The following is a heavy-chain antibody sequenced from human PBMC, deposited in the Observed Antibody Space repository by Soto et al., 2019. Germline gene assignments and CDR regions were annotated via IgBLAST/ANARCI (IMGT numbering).Heavy chain of an antibody. V-gene: IGHV3-53*01. CDR1: GFTVSNNY. J-gene: IGHJ4*02. CDR2: IYSGGYT. CDR3: GTRPGGGGY. D-gene: IGHD3-10*01. Sequence: EVQLVESGGGLIQPGGSLRLSCAVSGFTVSNNYMSWVRQAPGKGLEGVSVIYSGGYTAYGDSVKGRFTISRDNSKNTLILKRNGPAADGTAVYYGGTRPGGGGYWGQGTLVTVSS.